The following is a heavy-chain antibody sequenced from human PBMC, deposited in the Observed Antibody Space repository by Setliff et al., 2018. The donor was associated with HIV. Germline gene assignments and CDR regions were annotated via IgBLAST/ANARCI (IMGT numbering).Heavy chain of an antibody. J-gene: IGHJ4*02. Sequence: ASVKVSCKASGYNFDSFVVIWVRQAPGQGLEWMGWISGYNGQTKDAQKFQGRLIMTTDTATSTSYTEMRSLRSDDTAIYYCARARYGGFDHWGQGSLVTVSS. V-gene: IGHV1-18*01. D-gene: IGHD3-16*01. CDR1: GYNFDSFV. CDR3: ARARYGGFDH. CDR2: ISGYNGQT.